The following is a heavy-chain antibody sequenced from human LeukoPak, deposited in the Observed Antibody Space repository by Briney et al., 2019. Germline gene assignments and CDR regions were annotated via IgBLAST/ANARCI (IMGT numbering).Heavy chain of an antibody. V-gene: IGHV4-4*07. D-gene: IGHD1-26*01. CDR3: ARDGSGSYRVRFDY. Sequence: PSETLSLTCTVSGGSISSYYWSWIRQPAGKGLELIGRIYTSGSTNYNPSLKSRVTMSVDTSKNQFSLKLSSVTAADTAVYYCARDGSGSYRVRFDYWGQGTLVTVSS. CDR2: IYTSGST. CDR1: GGSISSYY. J-gene: IGHJ4*02.